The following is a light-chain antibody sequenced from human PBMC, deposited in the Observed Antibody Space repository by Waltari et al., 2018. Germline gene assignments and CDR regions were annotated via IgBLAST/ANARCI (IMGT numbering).Light chain of an antibody. CDR1: QPINTY. Sequence: DNQMTQSPSSLSASVGDRVTITCRASQPINTYLNWYQQKPGKAPKLLIYAASSLQSGVPSRFSGSGSGADFTLTISSLQPEDFASYYCQQIYSTPYTFGQGTRLEI. CDR3: QQIYSTPYT. CDR2: AAS. J-gene: IGKJ5*01. V-gene: IGKV1-39*01.